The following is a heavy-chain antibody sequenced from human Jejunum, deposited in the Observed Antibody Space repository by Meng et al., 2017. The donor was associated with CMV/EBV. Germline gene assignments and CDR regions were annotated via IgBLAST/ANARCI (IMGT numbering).Heavy chain of an antibody. CDR1: GGSISSHC. CDR3: ARGGAIVGASGY. Sequence: CTVSGGSISSHCWSWIRQPPGKGLEWIGYIYFTGSTNYNPSLRSRVTISVDTSRKQFSLKLSSVTAADTAMYYCARGGAIVGASGYWGQGMLVTVSS. D-gene: IGHD1-26*01. CDR2: IYFTGST. J-gene: IGHJ4*02. V-gene: IGHV4-59*11.